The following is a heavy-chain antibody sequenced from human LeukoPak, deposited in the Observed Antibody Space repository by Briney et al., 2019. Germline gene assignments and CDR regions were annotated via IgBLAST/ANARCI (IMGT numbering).Heavy chain of an antibody. CDR2: IYPGDSDT. V-gene: IGHV5-51*01. Sequence: GESLKISCKGSGYSFTSYWIGWVRQMPGKGLEWMGIIYPGDSDTRYSPSFQGQVTISADKSISTAYLQRSSLKASDTAMYYCARASCSGGSCPQSEEYYFDYWGQGTLVTVSS. J-gene: IGHJ4*02. D-gene: IGHD2-15*01. CDR3: ARASCSGGSCPQSEEYYFDY. CDR1: GYSFTSYW.